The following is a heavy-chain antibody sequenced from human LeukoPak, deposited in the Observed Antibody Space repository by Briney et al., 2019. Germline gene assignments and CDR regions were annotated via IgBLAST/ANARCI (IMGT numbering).Heavy chain of an antibody. CDR1: GGSFSGYY. CDR2: INHSGST. CDR3: ARGRWKQQLVPRFDP. J-gene: IGHJ5*02. D-gene: IGHD6-13*01. Sequence: PSETLSLTCAVYGGSFSGYYWSWIRQPPGKGLEWIGEINHSGSTNYNPSLKSRVTISVDTSKNQFSLKLSSVTAADTAVYYCARGRWKQQLVPRFDPRGQGTLVTVSS. V-gene: IGHV4-34*01.